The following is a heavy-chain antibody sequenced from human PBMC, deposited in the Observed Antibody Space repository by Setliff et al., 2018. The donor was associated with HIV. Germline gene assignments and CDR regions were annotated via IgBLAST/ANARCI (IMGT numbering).Heavy chain of an antibody. V-gene: IGHV3-7*01. J-gene: IGHJ4*02. Sequence: PGGSLRLSCVASGFSFSRHYMTWVRQAPGKGLEWVANIKQDGSDIHYVDSVKGRFTISRDNAKNSLYLQMNSLRAEDTALYYCAREFALGSDFWGQGTLVTVSS. CDR1: GFSFSRHY. D-gene: IGHD7-27*01. CDR2: IKQDGSDI. CDR3: AREFALGSDF.